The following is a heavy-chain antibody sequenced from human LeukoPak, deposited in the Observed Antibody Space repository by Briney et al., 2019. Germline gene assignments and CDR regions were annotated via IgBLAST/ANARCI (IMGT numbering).Heavy chain of an antibody. Sequence: SETLSLNCTVSGGSISSYYWSWIRQPPGKGLEWIGYIYYSGSTNYNPSLKSRVTISVDTSKNQFSLKLSSATAADTAVYYCAGTPPPSRYDFWSGYYFRGDAFDIWGQGTMVTVSS. CDR1: GGSISSYY. CDR3: AGTPPPSRYDFWSGYYFRGDAFDI. CDR2: IYYSGST. V-gene: IGHV4-59*01. D-gene: IGHD3-3*01. J-gene: IGHJ3*02.